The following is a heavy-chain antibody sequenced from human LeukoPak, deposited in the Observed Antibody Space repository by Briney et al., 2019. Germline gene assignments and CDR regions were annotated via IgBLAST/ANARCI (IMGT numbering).Heavy chain of an antibody. CDR3: ARGNHYGSSPHWFDP. D-gene: IGHD3-10*01. CDR2: ISSSGSTI. J-gene: IGHJ5*02. V-gene: IGHV3-48*03. Sequence: PGGSLRLSCAASGFTFSSYEMNWVRQAPGKGLEWVSYISSSGSTIYYADSVKGRFTISRDNAKNSLYLQMNSLRAEDTAVYYCARGNHYGSSPHWFDPWGQGTLVTVSS. CDR1: GFTFSSYE.